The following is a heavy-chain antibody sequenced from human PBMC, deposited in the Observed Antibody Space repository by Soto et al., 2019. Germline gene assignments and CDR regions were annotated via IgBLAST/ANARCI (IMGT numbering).Heavy chain of an antibody. D-gene: IGHD6-19*01. J-gene: IGHJ4*02. CDR3: AKRGSGAVAFDY. CDR1: GFTFSSYA. V-gene: IGHV3-23*01. Sequence: HPGGSLRLSCAASGFTFSSYAMSWVRQAPGKGLEWVSTISGGGGRTYYADSVKGRFSISRDNSKNTLYLQMNSLRAEDTALYYCAKRGSGAVAFDYWGQGTLVTVS. CDR2: ISGGGGRT.